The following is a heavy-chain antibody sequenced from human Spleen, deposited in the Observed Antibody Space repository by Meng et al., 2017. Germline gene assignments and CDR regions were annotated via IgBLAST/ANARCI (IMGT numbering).Heavy chain of an antibody. CDR3: ARGPADIVVVVAATLLDY. V-gene: IGHV4-34*01. J-gene: IGHJ4*02. CDR1: GGSFSGYY. Sequence: HLPRGGACLLTASEHLSLTSAGDGGSFSGYYWSWIRQPPGKGLEWIGEINHSGSTNYNPSLKSRVTISVDTSKNQFSLKLSSVTAADTAVYYCARGPADIVVVVAATLLDYWGQGTLVTVSS. CDR2: INHSGST. D-gene: IGHD2-15*01.